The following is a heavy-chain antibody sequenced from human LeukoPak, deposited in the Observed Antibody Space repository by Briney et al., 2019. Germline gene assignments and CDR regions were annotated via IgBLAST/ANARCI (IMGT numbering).Heavy chain of an antibody. CDR3: ARDRSGGTYYYDSSGYSF. D-gene: IGHD3-22*01. CDR1: GFTFSDYY. CDR2: ISSSGSTI. V-gene: IGHV3-11*01. Sequence: GGSLRLSCAASGFTFSDYYMRWIRQAPGKGLEWVSYISSSGSTIYYADSVEGRFTISRDNAKNSLYLQMSSLRADDTAVYYCARDRSGGTYYYDSSGYSFWGQGTLVTVSS. J-gene: IGHJ4*02.